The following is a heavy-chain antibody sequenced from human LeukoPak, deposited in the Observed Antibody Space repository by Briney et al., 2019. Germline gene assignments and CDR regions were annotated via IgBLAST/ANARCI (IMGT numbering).Heavy chain of an antibody. CDR1: GFTFSSYG. V-gene: IGHV3-30*18. J-gene: IGHJ4*02. CDR2: ISYDGSNK. Sequence: GGSLRLSCAASGFTFSSYGMHWVRQAPGKGLEWVAVISYDGSNKYYADSVKGRFTISRDNSKNTLYLQMSSLRAEDTAVYYCAKGHYDFWSGLLQTLDYWGQGTLVTVSS. D-gene: IGHD3-3*01. CDR3: AKGHYDFWSGLLQTLDY.